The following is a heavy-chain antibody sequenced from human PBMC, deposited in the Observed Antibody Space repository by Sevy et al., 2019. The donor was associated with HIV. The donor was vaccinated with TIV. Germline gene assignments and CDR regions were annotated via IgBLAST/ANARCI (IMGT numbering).Heavy chain of an antibody. Sequence: SETLSLTCAVYGGSFSGYYWSWIRQPPGKGLEWIGEINDSGSTNYNPSLKSRVTISVDTSKNQFSLKLSSVTAADTAVYYCARGIYAGGSLFFDYWGQGTLVTVSS. V-gene: IGHV4-34*01. J-gene: IGHJ4*02. D-gene: IGHD3-10*01. CDR3: ARGIYAGGSLFFDY. CDR2: INDSGST. CDR1: GGSFSGYY.